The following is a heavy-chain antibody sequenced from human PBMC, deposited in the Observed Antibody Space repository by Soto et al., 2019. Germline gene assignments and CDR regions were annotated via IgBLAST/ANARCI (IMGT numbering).Heavy chain of an antibody. J-gene: IGHJ4*02. D-gene: IGHD2-8*01. V-gene: IGHV3-30*09. CDR3: ARRLTKTVSALGY. CDR1: GFTFTSFA. Sequence: QVQLVESGGGVVQTAASLRLSCSASGFTFTSFAIHWVRQAPGKGREWVAVISENGVNKYSAESVRGRFVISRDNSKNTVEMEMNSLRPEDTAIYFCARRLTKTVSALGYWGQGTLVTVSS. CDR2: ISENGVNK.